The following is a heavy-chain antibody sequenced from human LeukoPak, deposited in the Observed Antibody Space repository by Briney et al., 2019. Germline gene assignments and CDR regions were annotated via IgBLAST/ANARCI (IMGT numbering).Heavy chain of an antibody. D-gene: IGHD3-3*01. Sequence: GASVKVSCKASGYTFTGYYMHWVRQAPGQGLEWMGWINPNSGGTNYAQKFQGRVTMTRDTSISTAYMELSRLRSDDTAVYYCAREGVLRFLEWLSNWFDPWGQGTLVTVSS. CDR1: GYTFTGYY. CDR2: INPNSGGT. CDR3: AREGVLRFLEWLSNWFDP. J-gene: IGHJ5*02. V-gene: IGHV1-2*02.